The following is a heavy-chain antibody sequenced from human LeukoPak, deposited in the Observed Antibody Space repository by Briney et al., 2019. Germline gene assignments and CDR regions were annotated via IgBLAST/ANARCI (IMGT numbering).Heavy chain of an antibody. CDR2: INHSGST. V-gene: IGHV4-34*01. D-gene: IGHD3-10*01. CDR3: ARVAHNYYGSGRHFDY. Sequence: KPSETLSLTCAVYGGSFSGYYWSWIRQPPGKGLEWIGEINHSGSTNYNPSLKSRVTISVDTSKNQFSLKLSSVTAADTAVYYCARVAHNYYGSGRHFDYWGQGTLVTVSS. J-gene: IGHJ4*02. CDR1: GGSFSGYY.